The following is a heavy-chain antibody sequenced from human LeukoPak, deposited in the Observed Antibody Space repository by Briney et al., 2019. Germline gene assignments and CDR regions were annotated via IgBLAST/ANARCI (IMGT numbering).Heavy chain of an antibody. D-gene: IGHD3-22*01. CDR1: GYIFTSYW. J-gene: IGHJ4*02. Sequence: GESLKISCQTSGYIFTSYWIGWVRQMPGKGLEWMGIIYPGDSDTRYSPSFQGQVTISADKSISTAYLQWSSLKASDTAMYYCATQGSYYDSSGYYSHYWGQGTLVTVSS. V-gene: IGHV5-51*01. CDR2: IYPGDSDT. CDR3: ATQGSYYDSSGYYSHY.